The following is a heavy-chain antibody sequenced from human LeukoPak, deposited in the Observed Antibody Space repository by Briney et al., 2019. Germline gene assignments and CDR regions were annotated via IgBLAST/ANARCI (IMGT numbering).Heavy chain of an antibody. CDR1: GGSFDGYY. Sequence: SETLSLTCAVYGGSFDGYYWSWFRQAPGGGLEWIGEVNHREVAHYNPSLKSRVTISVDTSKNQFSLKLSSVTAADTAVYYCARGKYQLLSSWFDPWGQGTLVTVSS. D-gene: IGHD2-2*01. J-gene: IGHJ5*02. CDR3: ARGKYQLLSSWFDP. V-gene: IGHV4-34*01. CDR2: VNHREVA.